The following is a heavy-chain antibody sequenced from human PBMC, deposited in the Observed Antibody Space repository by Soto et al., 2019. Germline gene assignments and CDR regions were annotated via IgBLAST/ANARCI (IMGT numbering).Heavy chain of an antibody. CDR2: INGANGNT. CDR1: GYTFSYYA. V-gene: IGHV1-3*01. Sequence: QVQLVQYGAEVKKPGASLKVSCEASGYTFSYYAIHWLSQAPGQRLEWMGWINGANGNTKYSQIFQGRVTMTRDTSASTAYMELSSLRSEDTAVYYCAREVGYGDFADWGQGTQVTVSS. J-gene: IGHJ4*02. D-gene: IGHD4-17*01. CDR3: AREVGYGDFAD.